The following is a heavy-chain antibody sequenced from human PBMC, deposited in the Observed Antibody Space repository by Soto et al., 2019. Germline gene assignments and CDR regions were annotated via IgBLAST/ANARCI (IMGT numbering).Heavy chain of an antibody. CDR2: INHSGST. V-gene: IGHV4-34*01. D-gene: IGHD3-10*01. J-gene: IGHJ6*02. CDR1: GGSFSGYY. CDR3: ARGYYYGSEGYYYGMDV. Sequence: QVQLQQWGAGLLKPSETLSLTCAVYGGSFSGYYWSWIRQPPGKGLEWIGEINHSGSTNYNPSLKSRVTISVDPSKNQFSLKLSSVTAADTAVYYCARGYYYGSEGYYYGMDVWGQGTTVTVSS.